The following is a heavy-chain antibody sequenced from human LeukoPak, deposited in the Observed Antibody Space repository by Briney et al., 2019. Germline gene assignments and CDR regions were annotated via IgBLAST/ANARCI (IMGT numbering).Heavy chain of an antibody. CDR1: GFTFSTYV. CDR2: ISSNSAGT. J-gene: IGHJ4*02. CDR3: AKGSSSSRPYYFDY. V-gene: IGHV3-23*05. Sequence: GGSLRLSYVASGFTFSTYVMSWVRQAPGKGLEWVSAISSNSAGTYYADSVKARFTISRDNSKNTLYLEMNGLRTEDTAVYYCAKGSSSSRPYYFDYWGQGILVTVSS. D-gene: IGHD6-6*01.